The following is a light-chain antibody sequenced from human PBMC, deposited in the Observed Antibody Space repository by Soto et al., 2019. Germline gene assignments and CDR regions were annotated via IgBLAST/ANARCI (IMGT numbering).Light chain of an antibody. J-gene: IGLJ2*01. CDR2: DVS. Sequence: QSALTQPASVSGSPGQSITISCTGTSSDVGDYNYVSWYEQHPGKAPQLVIYDVSYRPSGISNRFSGSKSGNTAYLTISGLQAEDEAEYYCSSYTSSSTLVVFGGGTKVTVL. CDR1: SSDVGDYNY. V-gene: IGLV2-14*03. CDR3: SSYTSSSTLVV.